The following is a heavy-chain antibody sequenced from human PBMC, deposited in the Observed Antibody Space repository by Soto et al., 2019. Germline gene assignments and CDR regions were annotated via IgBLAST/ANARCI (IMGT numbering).Heavy chain of an antibody. CDR1: GFTFSSYG. CDR3: AKAPRRYCSGGSCYGYFDY. D-gene: IGHD2-15*01. Sequence: PWGSLRLSCAASGFTFSSYGMHWVRQAPGKGLEWVAVISYDGSNKYYADSVKGRFTISRDNSKNTLYLQMNSLRAEDTAVYYCAKAPRRYCSGGSCYGYFDYWGQGTLVTVS. CDR2: ISYDGSNK. J-gene: IGHJ4*02. V-gene: IGHV3-30*18.